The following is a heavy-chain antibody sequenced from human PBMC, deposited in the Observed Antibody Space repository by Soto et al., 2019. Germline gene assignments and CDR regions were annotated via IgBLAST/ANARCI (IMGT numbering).Heavy chain of an antibody. V-gene: IGHV1-2*02. CDR3: ARSGTRGFRQYYASRVDY. CDR1: GYTFTGYY. CDR2: TNPNSGGT. D-gene: IGHD2-2*01. Sequence: ASVKVSCKASGYTFTGYYMHWVRQAPGQGLEWMGWTNPNSGGTNYAQKFQGRVTMTRDTSISTAYMELSRLRSDDTAVYYCARSGTRGFRQYYASRVDYWGQGTLGTVSS. J-gene: IGHJ4*02.